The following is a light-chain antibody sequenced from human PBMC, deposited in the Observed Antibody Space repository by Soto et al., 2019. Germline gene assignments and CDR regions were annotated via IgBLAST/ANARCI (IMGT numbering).Light chain of an antibody. CDR2: GAS. Sequence: EIVLTQSPGTLSLSPGQRATLSCRASESISRDYLAWYQQRLGQAPRLLIYGASSGATGIPDRFSGSGSGTDFTLTISRLEPEDFAIYYCQQRSNWTLTFGGGTKVDIK. CDR3: QQRSNWTLT. V-gene: IGKV3D-20*02. CDR1: ESISRDY. J-gene: IGKJ4*01.